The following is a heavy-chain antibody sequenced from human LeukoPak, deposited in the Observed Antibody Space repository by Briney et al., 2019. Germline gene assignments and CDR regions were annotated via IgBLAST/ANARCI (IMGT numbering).Heavy chain of an antibody. CDR3: AKGSGSYQGSFGMDV. D-gene: IGHD1-26*01. J-gene: IGHJ6*02. V-gene: IGHV3-64*01. Sequence: PGGSLRLSCAASGFTFRSYAMHWVRQAPAKGLEYVSAITTNGGRTYYANSVKGRFTISRDNSKNMLHLQMGSLRAEDTAVYYCAKGSGSYQGSFGMDVWGQGTTVTVSS. CDR1: GFTFRSYA. CDR2: ITTNGGRT.